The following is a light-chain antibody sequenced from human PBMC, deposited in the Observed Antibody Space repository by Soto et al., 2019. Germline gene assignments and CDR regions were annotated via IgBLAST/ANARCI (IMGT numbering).Light chain of an antibody. J-gene: IGKJ5*01. V-gene: IGKV3-20*01. CDR3: QQYGISPPVT. Sequence: EIVLTQSPGTLSLSPGERATLSCRASQSVSSSYLAWYKQKPGQAPRLVIYGTSIRATGTPDRFSGSGSGTDFTLTISRLEPEDFAVYSCQQYGISPPVTFGQGTRLEIK. CDR2: GTS. CDR1: QSVSSSY.